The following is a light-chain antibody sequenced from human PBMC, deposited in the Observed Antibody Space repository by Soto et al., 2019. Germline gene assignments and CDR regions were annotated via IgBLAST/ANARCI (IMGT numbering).Light chain of an antibody. V-gene: IGKV3-11*01. CDR3: QQYGSSRYT. CDR2: DAS. CDR1: QSIAGY. Sequence: PGEGATLSCRASQSIAGYLGWYQQKPGQAPRLLIYDASNRAAGIPARFSGSGSGTDFTLTISSLEPEDFAVYYCQQYGSSRYTFGQGTKLEIK. J-gene: IGKJ2*01.